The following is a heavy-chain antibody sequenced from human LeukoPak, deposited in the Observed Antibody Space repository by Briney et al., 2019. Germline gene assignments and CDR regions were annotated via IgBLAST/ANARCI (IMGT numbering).Heavy chain of an antibody. CDR3: ARDGIRSGWPTTLPHLPYGMDV. CDR2: IIPIFGTA. Sequence: SVKVSCKASGGTFSSYAISWVRQAPGQGLEWMGGIIPIFGTANYAQKFQGRVTITADESTSTAYMELSSLRSEDTAVYYCARDGIRSGWPTTLPHLPYGMDVWGQGTTVTVSS. V-gene: IGHV1-69*13. J-gene: IGHJ6*02. CDR1: GGTFSSYA. D-gene: IGHD6-19*01.